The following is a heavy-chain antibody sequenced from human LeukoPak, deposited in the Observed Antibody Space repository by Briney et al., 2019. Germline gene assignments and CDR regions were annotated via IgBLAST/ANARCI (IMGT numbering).Heavy chain of an antibody. CDR3: TTLVRGVILH. Sequence: PGGSLRLSCAASGFTFSGSAMHWVRQASGKGLEWVGRIRSKANSYATAYAASVKGRFTISRDDSKNTAYLQMDSLKTVDTAVYYCTTLVRGVILHWGQGTLVTVSS. CDR1: GFTFSGSA. J-gene: IGHJ4*02. D-gene: IGHD3-10*01. CDR2: IRSKANSYAT. V-gene: IGHV3-73*01.